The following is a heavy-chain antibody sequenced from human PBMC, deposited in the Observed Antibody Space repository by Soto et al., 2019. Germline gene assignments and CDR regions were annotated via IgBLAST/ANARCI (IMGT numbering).Heavy chain of an antibody. CDR3: ARFYGDYYYYYYMAV. CDR1: GFTFSSYS. V-gene: IGHV3-21*01. CDR2: ISSSSSYI. Sequence: GGSLRLSCAASGFTFSSYSMNCVRQAPGKGLEWVSSISSSSSYIYYADSVKGRFTISRDNAKNSLYLQMNSLRAEDTAVYYCARFYGDYYYYYYMAVCGKGTTVTGSS. J-gene: IGHJ6*03. D-gene: IGHD4-17*01.